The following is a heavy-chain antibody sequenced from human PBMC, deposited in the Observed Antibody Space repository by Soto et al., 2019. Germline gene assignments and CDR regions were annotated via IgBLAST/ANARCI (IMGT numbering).Heavy chain of an antibody. J-gene: IGHJ4*02. V-gene: IGHV4-30-2*01. CDR3: ASTDYYDSSGYSY. CDR2: IYHSGST. Sequence: QLQLQESGSGLVKPSQTLSLTCAVSGGSISSGGYSWSWIRQPPGKGLEWIGYIYHSGSTYYNPSLKSLVTISVDRSQNQFSLKLSSVTAADTAVYYCASTDYYDSSGYSYWGQGTLVTVSS. D-gene: IGHD3-22*01. CDR1: GGSISSGGYS.